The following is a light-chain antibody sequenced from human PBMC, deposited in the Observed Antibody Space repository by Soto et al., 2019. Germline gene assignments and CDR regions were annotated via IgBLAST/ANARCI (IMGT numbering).Light chain of an antibody. V-gene: IGKV3-11*01. CDR3: QQRINWPLT. J-gene: IGKJ4*01. CDR2: DAS. Sequence: EIVLTQSPATLSLSPGERATLSCRATQSVGSYLGWYQQKPGQAPRLLMYDASIRATGVPARFSGSGSETDFTLPLTSLEPEDFAVYYCQQRINWPLTFGGGTMVEIK. CDR1: QSVGSY.